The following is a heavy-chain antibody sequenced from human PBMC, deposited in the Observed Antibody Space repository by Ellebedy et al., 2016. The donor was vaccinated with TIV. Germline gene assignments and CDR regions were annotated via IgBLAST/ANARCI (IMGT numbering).Heavy chain of an antibody. CDR3: SRAVNYGMDV. J-gene: IGHJ6*02. V-gene: IGHV3-74*01. CDR2: MNSDGSTI. D-gene: IGHD4-17*01. CDR1: GFSLTSWV. Sequence: GESLKISCAASGFSLTSWVMHWVRQAPAQGLVWVSRMNSDGSTITYADSVKGRFTISRDNAKNTLYLQMNSLRAEDTAVYYCSRAVNYGMDVWGQGTTVTVS.